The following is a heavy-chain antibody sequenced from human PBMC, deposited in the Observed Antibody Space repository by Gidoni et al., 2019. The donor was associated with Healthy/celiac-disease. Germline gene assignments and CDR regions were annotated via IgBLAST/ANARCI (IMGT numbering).Heavy chain of an antibody. D-gene: IGHD3-10*01. Sequence: EVHLLESGGGLVQPGGSLRLSCAASGFTFRSYAMSGVRPAPGQGLVGGSVSSGSGGSTYYADSVKGRFTISRDNSKNTLYLQMKSLRAEDTAVYYCAKGGRTMVRGVIITSWGQGTLVTVSS. V-gene: IGHV3-23*01. CDR3: AKGGRTMVRGVIITS. CDR2: SSGSGGST. J-gene: IGHJ5*02. CDR1: GFTFRSYA.